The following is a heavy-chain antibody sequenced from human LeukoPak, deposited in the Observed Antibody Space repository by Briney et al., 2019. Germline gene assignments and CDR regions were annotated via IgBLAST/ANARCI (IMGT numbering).Heavy chain of an antibody. Sequence: GGSLRLSCAASGFTFDDYAMHWVRQAPGKGLEWVSLISGDGGGTYYADSVEGRFTISRDNSKNSLYLQMNSLRTEDTALYYCAKAHEAQLSYLWDYLDHWGQGTLVTVSS. CDR1: GFTFDDYA. CDR2: ISGDGGGT. D-gene: IGHD3-16*02. V-gene: IGHV3-43*02. J-gene: IGHJ4*02. CDR3: AKAHEAQLSYLWDYLDH.